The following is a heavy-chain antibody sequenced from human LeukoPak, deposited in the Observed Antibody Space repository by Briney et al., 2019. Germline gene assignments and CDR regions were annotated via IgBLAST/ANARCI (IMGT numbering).Heavy chain of an antibody. CDR2: IRSKANSYAT. V-gene: IGHV3-73*01. J-gene: IGHJ5*02. Sequence: PGGSLKLSCAASGFTFRGSAMHWVRQASGKGLEWVGRIRSKANSYATAYAASVKGRFTISRDDSKNTAYLQMNSLKTEDTAVYYCTRRSPPGEWFDPWGQGTLVTVSS. CDR1: GFTFRGSA. CDR3: TRRSPPGEWFDP.